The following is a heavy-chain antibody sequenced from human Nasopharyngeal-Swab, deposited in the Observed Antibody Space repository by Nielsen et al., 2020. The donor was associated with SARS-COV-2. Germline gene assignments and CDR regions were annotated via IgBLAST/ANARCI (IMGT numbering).Heavy chain of an antibody. D-gene: IGHD4-23*01. Sequence: GESLKISCAASGFTFSDYYMSWIRQAPGKGLEWVSYISSSGSTIYYADSVKGRFTISRDNAKNSLYLQMNSLRAEDTAVYYCASHGGNSPFDYWGQGTLVTVSS. CDR1: GFTFSDYY. J-gene: IGHJ4*02. CDR3: ASHGGNSPFDY. CDR2: ISSSGSTI. V-gene: IGHV3-11*01.